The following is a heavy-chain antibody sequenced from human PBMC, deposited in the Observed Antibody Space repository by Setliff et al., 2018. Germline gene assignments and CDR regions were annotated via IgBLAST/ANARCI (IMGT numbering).Heavy chain of an antibody. CDR2: INTGGGSS. D-gene: IGHD2-21*01. J-gene: IGHJ4*02. Sequence: GASVKVSCKASGDTFTSHYMHWVRQAPGQGLEWMGIINTGGGSSSSTQKFEGRVTMTRDMSITTAYMELRSLRFDDTSLYYCVLYGPVLGIEWGQGTLVTVSS. CDR1: GDTFTSHY. V-gene: IGHV1-46*01. CDR3: VLYGPVLGIE.